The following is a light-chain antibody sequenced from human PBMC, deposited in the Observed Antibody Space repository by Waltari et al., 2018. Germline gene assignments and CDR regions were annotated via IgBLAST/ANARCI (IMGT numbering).Light chain of an antibody. Sequence: QSALTQPASVSGSPGQSITISCTGTISDIGHYNFFSWFQQHPGKAPKLMIYDVNNRPSGVSDRFSGSKSGNTASLTISGLQAEDEADYYCNSYSSSSTPVVFGGGTKLTVL. V-gene: IGLV2-14*03. CDR3: NSYSSSSTPVV. CDR2: DVN. CDR1: ISDIGHYNF. J-gene: IGLJ2*01.